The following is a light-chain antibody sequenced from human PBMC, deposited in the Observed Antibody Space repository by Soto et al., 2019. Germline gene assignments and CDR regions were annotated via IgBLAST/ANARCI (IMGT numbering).Light chain of an antibody. CDR2: GAS. J-gene: IGKJ1*01. CDR3: QQYGSLVT. Sequence: EMVLTQSPVTLSLSPGERATLSCRASQSVSSSYLAWYQQKPGRAPRLLIDGASSRATGIPDRFSGSGSGTDFTLTISRLEPEDLAVYYCQQYGSLVTFGQGTKVDIK. CDR1: QSVSSSY. V-gene: IGKV3-20*01.